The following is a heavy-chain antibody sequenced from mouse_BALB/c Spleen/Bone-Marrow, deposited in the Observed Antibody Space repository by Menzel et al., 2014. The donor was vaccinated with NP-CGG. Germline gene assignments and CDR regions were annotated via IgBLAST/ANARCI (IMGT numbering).Heavy chain of an antibody. CDR1: GFTFSNYW. CDR2: IRLKSNNYAT. V-gene: IGHV6-6*02. J-gene: IGHJ2*01. Sequence: EVQLVESGGGLVQPGGSMKLSCVASGFTFSNYWMNWVRQSPEKGLEWVAEIRLKSNNYATHYAESAKGRFTISRDDSKSSVYLQMNNLRAEDTGIYYCTVPFGPGFDYWGQGTTLTVSS. CDR3: TVPFGPGFDY.